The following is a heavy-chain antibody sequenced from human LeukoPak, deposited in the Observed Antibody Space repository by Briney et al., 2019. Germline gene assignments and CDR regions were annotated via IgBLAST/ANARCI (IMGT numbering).Heavy chain of an antibody. CDR3: ARVGYCTHGVCYSENWFDP. D-gene: IGHD2-8*01. V-gene: IGHV4-38-2*02. Sequence: SETLSLTCTVSGYSVSSGYYWGWIRQPPGKGLEWIGSIYHSGSTYYNASLKSRVTISVDPSKNQFSLKLSSVTAADTAVYYCARVGYCTHGVCYSENWFDPWGQGTLVTVSS. CDR1: GYSVSSGYY. J-gene: IGHJ5*02. CDR2: IYHSGST.